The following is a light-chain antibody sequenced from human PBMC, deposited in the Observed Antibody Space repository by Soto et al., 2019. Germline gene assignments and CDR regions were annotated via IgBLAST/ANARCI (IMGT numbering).Light chain of an antibody. Sequence: EVVMTQSPDTLSVSPGERATLSCRASQSVRSNLAWYQQKPGQTPRLLIYVASTRATGIPARFTGSGSGTEFTLTISSLQSEDFAIYYCQQYNNWPLTFGGGTKVDIK. CDR3: QQYNNWPLT. J-gene: IGKJ4*01. V-gene: IGKV3-15*01. CDR1: QSVRSN. CDR2: VAS.